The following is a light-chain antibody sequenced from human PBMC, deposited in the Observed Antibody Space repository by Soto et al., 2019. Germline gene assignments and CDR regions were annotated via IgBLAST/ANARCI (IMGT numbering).Light chain of an antibody. CDR3: QQYHNWPPYT. Sequence: EIVMTQSPATLSVSPGERASLSCRASQSVSSNLAWYQQRPGQAPRLLIYGASNRATGIPAMFSGSGSGTEFTLTISSLQSEDFAIYYCQQYHNWPPYTFGQGTKLEIK. J-gene: IGKJ2*01. V-gene: IGKV3-15*01. CDR1: QSVSSN. CDR2: GAS.